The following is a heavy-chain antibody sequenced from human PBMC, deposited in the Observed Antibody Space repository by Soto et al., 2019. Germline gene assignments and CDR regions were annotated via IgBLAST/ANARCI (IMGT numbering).Heavy chain of an antibody. CDR1: GGFVSSGSYY. Sequence: SETLSLTCAVYGGFVSSGSYYWSWIRQPPGKGLEWIGEMSHSGSTNYNPSLKSRVTISVDTSKNQFSLKLSSVTAADTAVYYCGLDGSSNYGMDVWGQGTTVTVS. J-gene: IGHJ6*02. D-gene: IGHD3-10*01. CDR2: MSHSGST. CDR3: GLDGSSNYGMDV. V-gene: IGHV4-61*01.